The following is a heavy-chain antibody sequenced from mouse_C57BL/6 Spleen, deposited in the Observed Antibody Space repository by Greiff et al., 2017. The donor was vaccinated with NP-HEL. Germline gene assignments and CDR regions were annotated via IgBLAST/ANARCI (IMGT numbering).Heavy chain of an antibody. CDR2: IYPGDGDT. Sequence: VQLQQSGPELVKPGASVKISCKASGYAFSSSWMNWVKQRPGKGLEWIGRIYPGDGDTNYNGKFKGKATLTADKSSSTAYMQLSSLTSEDSAVYFCARNDYDAMDYWGQGTSGTVSS. CDR3: ARNDYDAMDY. V-gene: IGHV1-82*01. CDR1: GYAFSSSW. J-gene: IGHJ4*01.